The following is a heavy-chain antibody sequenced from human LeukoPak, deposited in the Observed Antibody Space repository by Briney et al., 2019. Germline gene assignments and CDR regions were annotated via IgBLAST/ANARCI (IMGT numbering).Heavy chain of an antibody. V-gene: IGHV1-69*01. CDR1: GGTFSSYA. CDR2: IIPISATV. D-gene: IGHD3-22*01. Sequence: SVKVSCKTSGGTFSSYAIHWVRQAPGQGLEWMGGIIPISATVNYAQKFQGRVTITADESTSTAYMELSSLRSEDTAVYYCARDNGRVYYYDSSGRYYFDYWGQGTLVTVSS. CDR3: ARDNGRVYYYDSSGRYYFDY. J-gene: IGHJ4*02.